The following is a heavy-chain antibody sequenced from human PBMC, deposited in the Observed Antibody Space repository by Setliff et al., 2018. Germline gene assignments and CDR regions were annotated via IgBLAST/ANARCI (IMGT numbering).Heavy chain of an antibody. J-gene: IGHJ3*01. D-gene: IGHD2-15*01. CDR2: IYYSGNV. CDR1: DGSVKSYTYY. Sequence: KPSETLSLTCTVSDGSVKSYTYYWGWIRQPPGKGLQWTGSIYYSGNVFSNPSLRSRVSISLDTSKNQFSLTLTSLTAADTAVYYCAGASADLDTFDLWGQGTLVTVSS. V-gene: IGHV4-39*07. CDR3: AGASADLDTFDL.